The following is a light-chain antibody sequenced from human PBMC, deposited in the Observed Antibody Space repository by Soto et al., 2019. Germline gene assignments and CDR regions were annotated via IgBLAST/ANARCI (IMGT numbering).Light chain of an antibody. CDR2: AAS. CDR1: QGIRND. J-gene: IGKJ4*01. V-gene: IGKV1-17*01. Sequence: DIQMTQSPSSLSASVGDRVTITCRASQGIRNDLDWFQQKPGKAPKLLIYAASNLQSGVPSRFSGRGSGTDFTLTISCLQSEDFATYYCQQYYSYPLTFGGGTKVDIK. CDR3: QQYYSYPLT.